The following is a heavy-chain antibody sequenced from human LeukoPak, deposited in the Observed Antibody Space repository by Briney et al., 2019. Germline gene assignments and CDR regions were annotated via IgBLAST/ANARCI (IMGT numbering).Heavy chain of an antibody. D-gene: IGHD1-26*01. J-gene: IGHJ4*02. CDR2: IYYSGST. CDR3: ARMWEGFDY. Sequence: SETLSLTCTASGGSISSYYWSWIRQPPGKGLEWIGYIYYSGSTNYNPSLKSRVTISVDTSKNQFSLKLSSVTAADTAVYYCARMWEGFDYWGQGTLVTVSS. CDR1: GGSISSYY. V-gene: IGHV4-59*01.